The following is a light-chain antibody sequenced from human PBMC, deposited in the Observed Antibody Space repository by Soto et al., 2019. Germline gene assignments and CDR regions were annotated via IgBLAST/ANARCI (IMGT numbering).Light chain of an antibody. CDR2: RNN. V-gene: IGLV1-47*03. Sequence: QSLVTQPPSASVTPGQGVTISCSGSTSNIGSNYVYCYQQLPGTAPKLLIYRNNQRPSGVPDRFSGSKSGTSASLAISGLWSDDEADYFCATWDDSLNGFYVFGTGTKVTVL. CDR1: TSNIGSNY. CDR3: ATWDDSLNGFYV. J-gene: IGLJ1*01.